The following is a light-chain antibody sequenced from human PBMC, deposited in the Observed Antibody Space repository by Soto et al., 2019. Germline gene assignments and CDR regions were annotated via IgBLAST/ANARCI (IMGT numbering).Light chain of an antibody. V-gene: IGKV1-12*01. CDR3: LQTDSFPLT. J-gene: IGKJ4*01. CDR1: QNIIRW. CDR2: SAS. Sequence: DIQMTQSPSSVSASVGDRVTITCRASQNIIRWLAWYQQRPGKAPKLLIYSASSLQGGVPSRFSGSGSGTDFTLTISSLQPEDFATYYCLQTDSFPLTFGGGTKVEFK.